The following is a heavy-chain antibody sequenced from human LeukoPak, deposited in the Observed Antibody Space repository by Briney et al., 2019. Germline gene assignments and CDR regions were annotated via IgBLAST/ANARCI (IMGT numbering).Heavy chain of an antibody. CDR2: ISAYNGNT. CDR3: ARDGDYDILTGRASNYYMDV. D-gene: IGHD3-9*01. Sequence: GASVKVSCKASGYTFTSYGISWVRQAPGQGLEWMGWISAYNGNTNYAQKLQGRVTMTTDTSTSTAYMELRSLRSDDTAVYYCARDGDYDILTGRASNYYMDVWGKGTTVTVSS. J-gene: IGHJ6*03. CDR1: GYTFTSYG. V-gene: IGHV1-18*01.